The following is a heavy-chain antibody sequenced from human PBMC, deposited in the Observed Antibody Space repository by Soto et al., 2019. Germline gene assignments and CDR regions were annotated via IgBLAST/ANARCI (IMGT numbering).Heavy chain of an antibody. CDR3: ASGQVGATTWFDP. CDR1: GASISSGGYY. J-gene: IGHJ5*02. Sequence: SETLSLTCTVSGASISSGGYYWSWIRQDPGKGLEWLGYIYDNGTTYYNPSLKSRVSISRDKSKSQFSLKMTSLTAADTAVYYCASGQVGATTWFDPWGQGTKVTVSS. V-gene: IGHV4-31*03. D-gene: IGHD1-26*01. CDR2: IYDNGTT.